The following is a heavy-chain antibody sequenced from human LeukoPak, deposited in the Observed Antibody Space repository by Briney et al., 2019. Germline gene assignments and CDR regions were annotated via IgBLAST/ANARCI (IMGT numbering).Heavy chain of an antibody. CDR1: GFTFSSYA. CDR2: ISGSGGST. CDR3: AKGYYDSSGYYY. D-gene: IGHD3-22*01. J-gene: IGHJ4*02. V-gene: IGHV3-23*01. Sequence: GGSLRLSCAASGFTFSSYAMSWVRQAPGKGLEWVSAISGSGGSTYYADSVKGRFTISRDNSKNTLYLQMNSLKAEDTAVYYCAKGYYDSSGYYYWGQGTLVTVSS.